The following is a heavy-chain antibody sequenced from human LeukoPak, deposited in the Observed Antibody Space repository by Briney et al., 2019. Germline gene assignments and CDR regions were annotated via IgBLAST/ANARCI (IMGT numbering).Heavy chain of an antibody. J-gene: IGHJ4*02. Sequence: SETLSLTCTVSGGSISSYYWSWIRQPPGKGLEWIGSIYYSGSTYYNPSLKSRVTISVDTSKNQFSLKLSSVTATDTAVYYCARHEEGGYVDYWGQGTLVTVSS. D-gene: IGHD2-15*01. CDR2: IYYSGST. CDR1: GGSISSYY. V-gene: IGHV4-59*05. CDR3: ARHEEGGYVDY.